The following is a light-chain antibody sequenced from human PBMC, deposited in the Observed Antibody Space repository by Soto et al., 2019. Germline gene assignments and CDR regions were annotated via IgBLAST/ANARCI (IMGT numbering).Light chain of an antibody. CDR1: QSISVW. CDR2: KAS. V-gene: IGKV1-5*03. CDR3: QQYNSYSPA. Sequence: DIQMTQSPSTLSASVGARVPITCRASQSISVWLAWYQQKAGEAPHLLIYKASRLESGVPSRFSGSGSETEFTLTISGLQPGDSATYYCQQYNSYSPAFGQGTKVDIK. J-gene: IGKJ1*01.